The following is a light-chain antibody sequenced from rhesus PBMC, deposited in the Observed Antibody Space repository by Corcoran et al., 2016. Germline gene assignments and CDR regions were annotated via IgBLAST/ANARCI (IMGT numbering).Light chain of an antibody. J-gene: IGKJ4*01. CDR2: KAS. Sequence: DIQMTQSPSSLSASVGDTVTITCRASQSISSWLDWYQQKPGKAPKLLLDKASSLQSGVPSRFSGGGSGTDFTLTIRSLQPEDFATYYCLQYSSSPLAFGGGTKVEIK. CDR3: LQYSSSPLA. CDR1: QSISSW. V-gene: IGKV1-22*01.